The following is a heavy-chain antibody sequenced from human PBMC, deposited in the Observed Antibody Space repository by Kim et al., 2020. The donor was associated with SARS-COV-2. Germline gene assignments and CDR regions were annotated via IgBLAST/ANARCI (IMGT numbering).Heavy chain of an antibody. D-gene: IGHD6-25*01. V-gene: IGHV3-30*18. Sequence: GGSLRLSCAASGFTFSSYGMHWVRQAPGKGLEWVAVISYDGSNKYYADSVKGRFTISRDNSKNTLYLQMNSLRAEDTAVYYCAKSGYDYWGQGTLVTVSS. CDR2: ISYDGSNK. CDR3: AKSGYDY. J-gene: IGHJ4*02. CDR1: GFTFSSYG.